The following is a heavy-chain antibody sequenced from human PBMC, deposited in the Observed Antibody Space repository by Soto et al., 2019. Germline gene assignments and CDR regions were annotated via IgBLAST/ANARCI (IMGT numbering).Heavy chain of an antibody. Sequence: PGEPLKISCKGSGYSFTSYWIGWVRQMPGKGLEWMGIIYPGDSDTKYSPSFQGQVTISADKSICTAYLLWSSLKASDTAMYYCARLILGATDAFDIWGQGTMVTVSS. V-gene: IGHV5-51*01. D-gene: IGHD1-26*01. J-gene: IGHJ3*02. CDR1: GYSFTSYW. CDR3: ARLILGATDAFDI. CDR2: IYPGDSDT.